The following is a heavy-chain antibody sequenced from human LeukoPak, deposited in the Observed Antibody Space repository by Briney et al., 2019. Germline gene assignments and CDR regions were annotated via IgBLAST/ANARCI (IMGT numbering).Heavy chain of an antibody. CDR3: ARGSSSLEWLLYLDYYYMDV. J-gene: IGHJ6*03. D-gene: IGHD3-3*01. Sequence: SETLSLTCAVYGGSFSGYYWSWIRQPPGKGPEWIGEINHSGSTNYNPSLKSRVTISVDTSKNQFSLNLSSVTAADTAVYYCARGSSSLEWLLYLDYYYMDVWGKGTTVTVSS. V-gene: IGHV4-34*01. CDR1: GGSFSGYY. CDR2: INHSGST.